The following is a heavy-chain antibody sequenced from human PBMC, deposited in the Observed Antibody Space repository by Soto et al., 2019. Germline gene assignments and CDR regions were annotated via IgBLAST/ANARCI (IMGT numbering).Heavy chain of an antibody. D-gene: IGHD6-6*01. CDR3: ARGYSSSSWFDY. CDR2: IYYSGST. J-gene: IGHJ4*02. Sequence: SETLSLTCTVSGGSISGYYWSWIRQPPGKGLEWIGYIYYSGSTNYNPSLKGRVTISVDTSKNQFSLKLSSVTAADTAVYYCARGYSSSSWFDYWGQGTLVTVSS. V-gene: IGHV4-59*01. CDR1: GGSISGYY.